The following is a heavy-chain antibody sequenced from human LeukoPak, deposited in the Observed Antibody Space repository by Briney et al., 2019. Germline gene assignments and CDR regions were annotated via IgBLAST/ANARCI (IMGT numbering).Heavy chain of an antibody. D-gene: IGHD5-18*01. CDR1: GFTFSSYE. CDR2: ISSSGSTM. V-gene: IGHV3-48*03. J-gene: IGHJ4*02. CDR3: AGFTDTDDY. Sequence: PGGSLRLSCAASGFTFSSYEMNWVRQAPGKGLEWVSYISSSGSTMYYADSVKGRFTISRDNAKNSLYLQMNSLRAEDTAVYYCAGFTDTDDYWGQGTLVTVSS.